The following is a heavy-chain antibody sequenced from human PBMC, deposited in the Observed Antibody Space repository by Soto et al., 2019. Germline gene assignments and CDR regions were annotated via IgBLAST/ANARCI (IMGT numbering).Heavy chain of an antibody. CDR1: GGSISSSNW. CDR3: ARVGYCGGDCSFPDY. J-gene: IGHJ4*02. V-gene: IGHV4-4*02. Sequence: SETLSLTCAVSGGSISSSNWWSWVRQPPGKGLEWIGEIYHSGSTNYNPSLKSQVNISVDTSKNQFSLKLSSVTAAYTAVYYCARVGYCGGDCSFPDYWGQGTLVTVSS. CDR2: IYHSGST. D-gene: IGHD2-21*02.